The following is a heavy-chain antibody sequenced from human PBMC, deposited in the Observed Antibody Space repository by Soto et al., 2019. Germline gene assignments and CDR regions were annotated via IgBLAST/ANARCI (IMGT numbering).Heavy chain of an antibody. CDR1: GFTVNDYY. Sequence: EVQLVESGGGLVQPGGSLRLSCAASGFTVNDYYMTWVRQAPGKGLEWVSLLYSGGSTIYADSVKGRVTISRDSSKNTLYLQMNSLRVEDTAVYYCARATVGASDFGFDSWGQGTLVTVS. J-gene: IGHJ4*02. V-gene: IGHV3-53*01. D-gene: IGHD1-26*01. CDR2: LYSGGST. CDR3: ARATVGASDFGFDS.